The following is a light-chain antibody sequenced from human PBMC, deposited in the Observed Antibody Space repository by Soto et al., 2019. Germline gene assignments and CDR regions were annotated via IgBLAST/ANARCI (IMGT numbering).Light chain of an antibody. J-gene: IGKJ3*01. CDR1: QDIKKW. CDR3: HQASSFPFT. V-gene: IGKV1-12*01. Sequence: DIEMTQSPSAVSAFVGDTINITCRASQDIKKWLAWYQQKPGRAPRVLIYGASHLESGVPSRFRGSGSGTDFSLSISSLQTEDFATYFCHQASSFPFTFGPGTKVDI. CDR2: GAS.